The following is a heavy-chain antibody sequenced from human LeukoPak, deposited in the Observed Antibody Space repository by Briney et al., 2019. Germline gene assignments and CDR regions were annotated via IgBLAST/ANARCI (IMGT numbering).Heavy chain of an antibody. V-gene: IGHV3-30*18. CDR3: AKDYFYEWYCSGWLSAFDY. CDR2: ISYDGSNK. CDR1: GFNFSSYG. J-gene: IGHJ4*02. D-gene: IGHD6-19*01. Sequence: GRSLRLSCAASGFNFSSYGMHWVRQAPGKGLEWVAVISYDGSNKYYADSVKSRFTISRDNFKNTLYLQMNSLRAEDTAVYYCAKDYFYEWYCSGWLSAFDYWGQGTLVTVSS.